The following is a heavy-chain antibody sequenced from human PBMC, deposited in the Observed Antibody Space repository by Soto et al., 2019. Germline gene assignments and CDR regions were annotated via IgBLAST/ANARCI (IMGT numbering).Heavy chain of an antibody. D-gene: IGHD3-16*02. J-gene: IGHJ6*02. V-gene: IGHV4-4*02. CDR2: IYHSGST. Sequence: QVQLQESGPGLVKPSGTLSLTCAVSGGSISSSNWWSWVRQPPGKGLGGMGEIYHSGSTNYNPSLKSRVTISVDKSKNQFSLKLSSVTAADTAVYYCARVMITFGGVIVGGMDVWGQGTTVTVSS. CDR1: GGSISSSNW. CDR3: ARVMITFGGVIVGGMDV.